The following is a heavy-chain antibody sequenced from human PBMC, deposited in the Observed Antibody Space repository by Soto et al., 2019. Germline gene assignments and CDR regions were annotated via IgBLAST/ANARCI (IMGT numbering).Heavy chain of an antibody. V-gene: IGHV4-4*07. Sequence: SETLSLTCTVSGGSISSYYWSWIRQPAGKGLEWIGRIYTSGSTNYNPSLKSRVTMSVDTSKNQFSLKLSSVTAADTAVYYCARDDRTYYYDSSGYYYYYGMDVWGQGTTATVSS. CDR3: ARDDRTYYYDSSGYYYYYGMDV. D-gene: IGHD3-22*01. J-gene: IGHJ6*02. CDR1: GGSISSYY. CDR2: IYTSGST.